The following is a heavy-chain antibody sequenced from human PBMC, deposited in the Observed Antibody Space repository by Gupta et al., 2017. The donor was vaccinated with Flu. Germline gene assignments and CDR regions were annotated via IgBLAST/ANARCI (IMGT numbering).Heavy chain of an antibody. V-gene: IGHV4-31*03. Sequence: QVQLRESGPGLVKPSQTLSLTCTISGGSISGGCYSWTWIRQAPGRGLEWIGCIYHSGITYYNRSLASRSRISVDTSKNQCSLRLTSVAAADTAVDYCARDITVYGDYPNRAGLDVWGQGTTVSVSS. CDR1: GGSISGGCYS. J-gene: IGHJ6*01. D-gene: IGHD4-17*01. CDR3: ARDITVYGDYPNRAGLDV. CDR2: IYHSGIT.